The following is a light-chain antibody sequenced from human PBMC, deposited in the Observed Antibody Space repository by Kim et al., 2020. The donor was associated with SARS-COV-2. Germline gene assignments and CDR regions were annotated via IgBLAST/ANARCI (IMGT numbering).Light chain of an antibody. J-gene: IGLJ2*01. CDR1: NIGSKV. Sequence: SYELTQPLSVSVALGQTARITCGGDNIGSKVVHWYQQRPGQAPVMVIHTDVNRPSGIPERFSGSNSGKTATLTVSRAQYGDEADYYCQVWDSNTVVFGGGTQLTVL. CDR3: QVWDSNTVV. CDR2: TDV. V-gene: IGLV3-9*01.